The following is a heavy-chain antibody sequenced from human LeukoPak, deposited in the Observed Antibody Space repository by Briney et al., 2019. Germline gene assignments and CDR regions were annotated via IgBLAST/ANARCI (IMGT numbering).Heavy chain of an antibody. Sequence: SETLSLTCTVSGGSISSSYWSWIRQPPGEGLERIGYIYYSGSTNYNPSLKSRVTISVDTSKNQFSLKLSSVTAADTAVYYCARVPYSSSSPAFDYWGQGTPVTVSS. J-gene: IGHJ4*02. CDR2: IYYSGST. V-gene: IGHV4-59*01. CDR3: ARVPYSSSSPAFDY. CDR1: GGSISSSY. D-gene: IGHD6-6*01.